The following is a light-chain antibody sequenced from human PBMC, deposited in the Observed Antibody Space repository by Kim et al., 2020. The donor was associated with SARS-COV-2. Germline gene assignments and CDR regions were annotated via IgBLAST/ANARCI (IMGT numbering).Light chain of an antibody. CDR2: TAS. V-gene: IGKV1-27*01. CDR1: QGITYY. J-gene: IGKJ2*01. Sequence: SASVGDRVTLTCRASQGITYYLALYQQQPGKVPKLLIYTASTLQSGVPSRFRGSGSGTDFALTISSLLPEDVATYYYQNYNRVPHTFGQGTKLEI. CDR3: QNYNRVPHT.